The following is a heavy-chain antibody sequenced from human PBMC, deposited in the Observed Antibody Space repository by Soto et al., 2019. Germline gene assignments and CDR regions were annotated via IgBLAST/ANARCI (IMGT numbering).Heavy chain of an antibody. CDR3: AREKRQWLLNFDY. J-gene: IGHJ4*02. CDR2: IIPILGIA. V-gene: IGHV1-69*04. CDR1: GGTFSSYT. D-gene: IGHD6-19*01. Sequence: EASVKVSCKASGGTFSSYTISWVRQAPGQGLEWMGRIIPILGIANYAQKFQGRVTITADKSTSTAYMELSSLRSEDTAVYYCAREKRQWLLNFDYWGQGTLVTVSS.